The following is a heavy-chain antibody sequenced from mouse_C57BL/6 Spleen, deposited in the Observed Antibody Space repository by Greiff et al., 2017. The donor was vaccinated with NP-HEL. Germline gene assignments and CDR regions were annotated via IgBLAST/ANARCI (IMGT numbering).Heavy chain of an antibody. V-gene: IGHV3-6*01. J-gene: IGHJ1*03. CDR2: ISYDGSN. Sequence: EVKLMESGPGLVKPSQSLSLTCSVTGYSITSGYYWNWIRQFPGNKLEWMGYISYDGSNNYNPSLKNRISITRNTSKNQFFLKLNSVTTEDTATYYCAREGRGWYFDVWGTGTTVTVSS. CDR1: GYSITSGYY. CDR3: AREGRGWYFDV.